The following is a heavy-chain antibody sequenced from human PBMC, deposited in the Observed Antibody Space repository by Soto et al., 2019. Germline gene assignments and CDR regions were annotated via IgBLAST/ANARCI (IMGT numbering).Heavy chain of an antibody. J-gene: IGHJ4*02. CDR2: ISAYNGNR. V-gene: IGHV1-18*01. D-gene: IGHD1-26*01. Sequence: ASVXVSCKASGYTFTSYGISWVRQAPGQGLEWMGWISAYNGNRNYAQKVQGRVTMTTDTSTNTAYMELRSLRSDDTAVYYCARDQVGATGDYWGQGTLVTVSS. CDR3: ARDQVGATGDY. CDR1: GYTFTSYG.